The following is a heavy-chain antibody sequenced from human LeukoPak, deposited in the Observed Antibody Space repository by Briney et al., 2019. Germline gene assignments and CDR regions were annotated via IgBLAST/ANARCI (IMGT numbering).Heavy chain of an antibody. Sequence: ASVKVSCKASGYTFTGYYMHWVRQAPGQGLEWMGRISAYNGNTNYAQKLQGRVTMTTDTSTSTAYMELRSLRSDDTAVYYCARGPYYDSSCYRSMYYFDYWGQGTLVTVSS. CDR1: GYTFTGYY. D-gene: IGHD3-22*01. V-gene: IGHV1-18*04. CDR3: ARGPYYDSSCYRSMYYFDY. J-gene: IGHJ4*02. CDR2: ISAYNGNT.